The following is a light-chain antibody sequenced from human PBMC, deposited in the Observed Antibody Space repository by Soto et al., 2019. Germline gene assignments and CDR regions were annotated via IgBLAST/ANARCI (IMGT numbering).Light chain of an antibody. V-gene: IGKV3-20*01. Sequence: EIVLTQSPGTLSLSPGERATLSCRASQSVSSNYLAWYQQKPGQAPRLLIYGASSRATGIPDRFSGSGSGIDFTLSISRLESEDFAVYYCQQYGSSPRTFGQGTKVDIK. CDR1: QSVSSNY. CDR2: GAS. J-gene: IGKJ1*01. CDR3: QQYGSSPRT.